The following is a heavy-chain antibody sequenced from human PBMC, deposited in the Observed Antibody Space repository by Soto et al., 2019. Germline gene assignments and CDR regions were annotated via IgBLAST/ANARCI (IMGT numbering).Heavy chain of an antibody. J-gene: IGHJ4*02. CDR2: IKQDGSEK. V-gene: IGHV3-7*01. CDR3: AGDRVGDIVVVVAALFDY. Sequence: EVQLVESGGGLVQPGGSLRLSCAASGFTFSSYWMSWVRQAPGKGLEWVANIKQDGSEKYYVDSVKGRFTISRDTAKNSLYLQTNSLRAEDTAVYYCAGDRVGDIVVVVAALFDYWGQGTLVTVSS. CDR1: GFTFSSYW. D-gene: IGHD2-15*01.